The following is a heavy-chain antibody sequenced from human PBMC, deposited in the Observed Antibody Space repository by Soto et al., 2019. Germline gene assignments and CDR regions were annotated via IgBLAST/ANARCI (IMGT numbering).Heavy chain of an antibody. Sequence: QVPLVESGGGLAKPGGSLRLSCAASGFTFSDYYMSWIRQAPGKGLEWVSYISSSGSPIYYADSVKGRFTISRDNAKNSLYLQMNSLRAEDTAVYYCGRPWYYYYGMDVWGQGTTVTVSS. CDR3: GRPWYYYYGMDV. CDR1: GFTFSDYY. J-gene: IGHJ6*02. CDR2: ISSSGSPI. V-gene: IGHV3-11*01.